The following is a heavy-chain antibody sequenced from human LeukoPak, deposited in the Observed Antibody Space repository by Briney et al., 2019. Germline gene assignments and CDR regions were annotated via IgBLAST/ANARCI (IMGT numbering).Heavy chain of an antibody. Sequence: GGSLRLSCAASGFTFSRYAMSWVRQAPGKGLEWVSAISGSGGSTYYADSVKGRFTISSDNSKNTLYLQMNSLGAEDTAVYYCARVSYYDSSGYYFLSYVDYWGQGTLVTVSS. V-gene: IGHV3-23*01. J-gene: IGHJ4*02. CDR1: GFTFSRYA. D-gene: IGHD3-22*01. CDR3: ARVSYYDSSGYYFLSYVDY. CDR2: ISGSGGST.